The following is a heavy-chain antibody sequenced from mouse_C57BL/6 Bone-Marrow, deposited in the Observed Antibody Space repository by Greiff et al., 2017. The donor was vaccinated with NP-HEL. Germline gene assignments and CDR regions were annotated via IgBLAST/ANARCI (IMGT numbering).Heavy chain of an antibody. J-gene: IGHJ3*01. V-gene: IGHV1-19*01. Sequence: VQLQQSGPVLVKPGASVKMSCKASGYTFTDYYMNWVKQSHGKSLEWIGVINPYNGGTSYNQKFKGKATLTVDKSSSTAYMELNSLTSEDSAVYYCARIYYGSSYGFAYWGQGTLVTVSA. D-gene: IGHD1-1*01. CDR2: INPYNGGT. CDR1: GYTFTDYY. CDR3: ARIYYGSSYGFAY.